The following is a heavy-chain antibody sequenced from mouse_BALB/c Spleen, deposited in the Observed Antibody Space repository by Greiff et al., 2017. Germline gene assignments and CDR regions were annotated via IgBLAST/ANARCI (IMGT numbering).Heavy chain of an antibody. CDR3: ARGSYKYFDV. CDR1: GFNIKDTY. Sequence: VQLQQSGAELVKPGASVKLSCTASGFNIKDTYMHWVKQRPEQGLEWIGRIDPANGNTKYDPKFQGKATITADTSSSTAYMELRSLTSEDSAVYYCARGSYKYFDVWGAGTTVTVSS. D-gene: IGHD1-1*02. J-gene: IGHJ1*01. CDR2: IDPANGNT. V-gene: IGHV14-3*02.